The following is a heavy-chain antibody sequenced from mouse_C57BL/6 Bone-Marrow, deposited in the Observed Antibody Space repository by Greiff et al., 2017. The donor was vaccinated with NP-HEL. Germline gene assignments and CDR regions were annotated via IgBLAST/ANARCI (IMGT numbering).Heavy chain of an antibody. Sequence: QVQLQQPGAELVKPGASVKLSCKASGYTFTSYWMHWVKQRPGQGLEWIGMIHPNSGSTNYNEKFKGKATLTADKSSSTAYMELRSLTSEDSAFYFCARRDYSNPYFDYWGQGTTLTVSS. D-gene: IGHD2-5*01. CDR3: ARRDYSNPYFDY. V-gene: IGHV1-64*01. CDR2: IHPNSGST. J-gene: IGHJ2*01. CDR1: GYTFTSYW.